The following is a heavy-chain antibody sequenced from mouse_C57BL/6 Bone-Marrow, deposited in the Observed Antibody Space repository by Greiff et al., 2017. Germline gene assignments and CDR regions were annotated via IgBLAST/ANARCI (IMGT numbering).Heavy chain of an antibody. CDR2: INPSSGYT. Sequence: VQLQQSGAELARPGASVKMSCKASGYTFTSYTMHWVKQRPGQGLEWIGYINPSSGYTKYNQKFKDKATLTADKSSSTAYMKLSSLTSEDSAVYYCARSGPFAYWGQGTLVTVSA. CDR3: ARSGPFAY. CDR1: GYTFTSYT. V-gene: IGHV1-4*01. J-gene: IGHJ3*01. D-gene: IGHD4-1*01.